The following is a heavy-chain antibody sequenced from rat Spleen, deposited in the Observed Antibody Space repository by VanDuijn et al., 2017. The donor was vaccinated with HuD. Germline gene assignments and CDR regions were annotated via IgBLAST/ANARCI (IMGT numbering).Heavy chain of an antibody. V-gene: IGHV5S13*01. CDR2: INTSGGGT. Sequence: EVQLVESGGGLVQPGTSLKLSCVASGFTFSYFGMAWVRQTPTKGLEWVASINTSGGGTHYRDSVKGRFTISRDNAKNTLHLQMDSLRSEDTATYYCTTWDYYDNRFDYWGQGVMITVSS. J-gene: IGHJ2*01. CDR3: TTWDYYDNRFDY. D-gene: IGHD1-6*01. CDR1: GFTFSYFG.